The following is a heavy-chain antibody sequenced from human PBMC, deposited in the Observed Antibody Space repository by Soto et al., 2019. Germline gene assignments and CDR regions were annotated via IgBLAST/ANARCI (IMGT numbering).Heavy chain of an antibody. CDR3: ARQRSGYYRNNWFDP. J-gene: IGHJ5*02. CDR1: GGSISSNNYY. CDR2: IYYSGST. V-gene: IGHV4-39*01. Sequence: PSETLSLTCTVSGGSISSNNYYWGWIRQPPGKGLEWIGSIYYSGSTYYNPSLKSRVTISVDTSKNQFSLKLSSVTAADTAVYYCARQRSGYYRNNWFDPWGQGTLVTVSS. D-gene: IGHD3-3*01.